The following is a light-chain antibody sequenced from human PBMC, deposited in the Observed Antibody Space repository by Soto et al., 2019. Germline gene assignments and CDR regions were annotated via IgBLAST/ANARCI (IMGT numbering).Light chain of an antibody. CDR1: QSVSNIY. CDR3: QQYGSSGT. V-gene: IGKV3-20*01. J-gene: IGKJ1*01. Sequence: EIVLTQSPGTLSLSPGERATLSCRASQSVSNIYLAWYQQNPGHAPRLLIYGATDRATGIRDRFSGSGSETDLTLTISKLEPEEFAVYYCQQYGSSGTFGQGTKVDIK. CDR2: GAT.